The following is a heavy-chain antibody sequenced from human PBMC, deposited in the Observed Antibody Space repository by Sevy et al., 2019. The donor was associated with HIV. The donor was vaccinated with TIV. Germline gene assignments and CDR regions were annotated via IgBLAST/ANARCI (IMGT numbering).Heavy chain of an antibody. CDR2: VIASVNMA. CDR1: GGTFSTYI. J-gene: IGHJ4*02. D-gene: IGHD2-21*02. CDR3: ATAMPCGGDCYYFDS. V-gene: IGHV1-69*10. Sequence: ASVMVSCKASGGTFSTYIINWVRQAPGQGLAWMGGVIASVNMANSAQKFQGRVTITADGSTSTAYMELSSLTSEDTAIYYCATAMPCGGDCYYFDSWGQGTRVTVSS.